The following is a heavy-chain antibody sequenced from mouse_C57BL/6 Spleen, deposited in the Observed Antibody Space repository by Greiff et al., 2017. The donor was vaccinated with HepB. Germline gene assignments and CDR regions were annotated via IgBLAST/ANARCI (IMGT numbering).Heavy chain of an antibody. D-gene: IGHD1-1*01. CDR2: INYDGSST. V-gene: IGHV5-16*01. CDR3: ARDRGYGSIYYFDY. CDR1: GFTFSDYY. J-gene: IGHJ2*01. Sequence: EVQGVESAGGLVQPGSSMKLSCTASGFTFSDYYMAWVRQVPEKGLEWVANINYDGSSTYYLDSLKSRFIISRDNAKNILYLQMSGLKSEDTATYYCARDRGYGSIYYFDYWGQGTTLTVSS.